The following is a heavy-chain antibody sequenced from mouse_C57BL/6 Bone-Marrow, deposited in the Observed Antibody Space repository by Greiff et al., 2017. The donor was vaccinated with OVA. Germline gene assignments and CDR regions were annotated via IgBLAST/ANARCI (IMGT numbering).Heavy chain of an antibody. D-gene: IGHD1-1*01. CDR1: GYTFTSYG. CDR2: IYLGNGYT. Sequence: VQLQQSGAELVRPGSSVKMSCKTSGYTFTSYGITWVKQRPGQGLEWIGYIYLGNGYTEYNEKFKGKATLTSDTSSSTAYMQLSSLTSEDSAIYFGASFATRYWGQGTSLTVSS. J-gene: IGHJ2*02. V-gene: IGHV1-58*01. CDR3: ASFATRY.